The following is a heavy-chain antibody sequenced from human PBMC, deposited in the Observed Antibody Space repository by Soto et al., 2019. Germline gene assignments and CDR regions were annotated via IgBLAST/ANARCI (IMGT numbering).Heavy chain of an antibody. CDR1: GYTFTSYD. V-gene: IGHV1-8*01. J-gene: IGHJ3*02. CDR2: MNPNSGNT. D-gene: IGHD3-22*01. CDR3: ARGLYYYGSSGPDDAFDI. Sequence: QVQLVQSGAEVKKPGASVKVSCKTSGYTFTSYDINWVRQATGQGLEWLGWMNPNSGNTGYAQKFQVRGSMTRNTSKSTAYMELSSLRSEDTAVYYCARGLYYYGSSGPDDAFDIWGQGTMVTVSS.